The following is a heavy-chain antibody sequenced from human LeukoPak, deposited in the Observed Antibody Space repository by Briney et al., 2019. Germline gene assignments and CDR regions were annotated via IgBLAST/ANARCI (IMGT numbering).Heavy chain of an antibody. Sequence: SETLSLTCTVSGGSISSYYWSWIRQPPGKGLEWIGYIYYSGSTNYNPSLKSRVTISVDTSKNQFSLKLTSVTAADTAVYYCSGGGGAGHLYLHLLGRCTLVTVSS. D-gene: IGHD1-26*01. V-gene: IGHV4-59*01. CDR1: GGSISSYY. J-gene: IGHJ2*01. CDR3: SGGGGAGHLYLHL. CDR2: IYYSGST.